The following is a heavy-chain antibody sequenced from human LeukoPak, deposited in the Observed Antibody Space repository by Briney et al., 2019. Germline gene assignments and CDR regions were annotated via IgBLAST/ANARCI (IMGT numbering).Heavy chain of an antibody. V-gene: IGHV4-39*01. J-gene: IGHJ6*02. CDR1: GGSISSSSYS. CDR2: IYYSGST. CDR3: ARSGPPSYYYYGMDV. Sequence: SETLSLTCTVSGGSISSSSYSWGWIRQPPGKGLEWIGSIYYSGSTYYNPSLKSRVTISVDTSKNQFSLKLSSVTAADTAVYYCARSGPPSYYYYGMDVWGQGTTVTVSS.